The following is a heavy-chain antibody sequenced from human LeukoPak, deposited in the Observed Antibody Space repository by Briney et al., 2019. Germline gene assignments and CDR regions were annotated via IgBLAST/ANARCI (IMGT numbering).Heavy chain of an antibody. CDR3: ASGGRWYTAMVI. CDR1: GDSTSSDRYY. Sequence: ETLSLTCTISGDSTSSDRYYGGWVRQPPGRGMEWRGNIYYSGSTYYNPSLKSRVTMSVDTSKNQFFLKLNSVTAADTAVYYCASGGRWYTAMVIWGQGTLVTVSS. CDR2: IYYSGST. D-gene: IGHD5-18*01. J-gene: IGHJ4*02. V-gene: IGHV4-39*01.